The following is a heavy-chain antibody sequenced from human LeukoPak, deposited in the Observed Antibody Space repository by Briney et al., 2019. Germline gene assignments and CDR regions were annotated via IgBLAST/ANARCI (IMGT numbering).Heavy chain of an antibody. CDR3: VRAMDV. Sequence: GGSLRLSCAASGFTFSDYYMNWVRQAPGKGLEWVANIKQDGSEKYYVDSVKGRFTISRDNAKNSLYLQMNSLRAEDTAVYYCVRAMDVWGQGTTVTVSS. CDR2: IKQDGSEK. CDR1: GFTFSDYY. V-gene: IGHV3-7*01. J-gene: IGHJ6*02.